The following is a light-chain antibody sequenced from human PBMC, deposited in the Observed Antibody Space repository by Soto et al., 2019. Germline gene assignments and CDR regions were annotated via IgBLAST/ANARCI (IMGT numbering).Light chain of an antibody. V-gene: IGLV2-23*01. CDR3: CSYGGSRNSWV. CDR1: SSDFWTYNL. CDR2: EDI. Sequence: QSALTQPASVSGSPGQTITISCTGTSSDFWTYNLVSWYQQLPGKAPKLIIYEDIKRPSGISNRFSGSKSGNTASLTVSILLAEDEANYFCCSYGGSRNSWVFGGGTKLTVL. J-gene: IGLJ3*02.